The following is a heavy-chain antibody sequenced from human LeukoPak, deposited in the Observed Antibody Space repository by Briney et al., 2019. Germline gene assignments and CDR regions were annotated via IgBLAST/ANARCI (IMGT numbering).Heavy chain of an antibody. Sequence: ASVTLSFTGSVYTSIISCNTWGRQAPGPGLEWMGWISAYNSAYNGNKHYAQKLQGRVSMPKDTSQNTGYMELRSLRSDDRAVYYCVREYGSGSYTGIDYWGQG. CDR1: VYTSIISC. J-gene: IGHJ4*02. D-gene: IGHD3-10*01. CDR2: ISAYNSAYNGNK. V-gene: IGHV1-18*01. CDR3: VREYGSGSYTGIDY.